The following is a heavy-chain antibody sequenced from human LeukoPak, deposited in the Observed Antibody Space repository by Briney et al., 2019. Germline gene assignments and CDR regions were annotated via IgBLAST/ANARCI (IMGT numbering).Heavy chain of an antibody. CDR3: ARGIAVDVFDY. CDR2: ISYDGSNK. V-gene: IGHV3-30-3*01. D-gene: IGHD6-19*01. CDR1: GFTFSTYW. Sequence: PGGSLRLSCAASGFTFSTYWMNWVRQAPGKGLEWVAVISYDGSNKYYADSVKGRFTISRDNSKNTLYLQMNSLRAEDTAVYYCARGIAVDVFDYWGQGTLVTVSS. J-gene: IGHJ4*02.